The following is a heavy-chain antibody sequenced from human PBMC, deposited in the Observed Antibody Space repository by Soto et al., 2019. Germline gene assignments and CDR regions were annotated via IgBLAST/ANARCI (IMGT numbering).Heavy chain of an antibody. CDR1: GFTFSRYA. Sequence: QVQVVESGGGVVQPGRSLRLSCAASGFTFSRYAIHWVRQAPGKGLEWVVVMSYDGNQKHYADSVKGRFTVSRDDSENTVFLQMTTLRPEDTATDYCGKDRHFDSYCLEAWGQGTLVTVSS. V-gene: IGHV3-30-3*01. CDR2: MSYDGNQK. CDR3: GKDRHFDSYCLEA. D-gene: IGHD3-9*01. J-gene: IGHJ5*02.